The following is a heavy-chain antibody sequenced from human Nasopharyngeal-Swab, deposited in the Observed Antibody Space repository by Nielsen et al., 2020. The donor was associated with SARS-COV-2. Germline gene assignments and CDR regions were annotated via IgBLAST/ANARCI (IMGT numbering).Heavy chain of an antibody. V-gene: IGHV3-30*04. CDR2: ISYDGSNK. CDR1: GFTFSSYA. D-gene: IGHD3-9*01. J-gene: IGHJ6*02. Sequence: GESLKISCAASGFTFSSYAMHWVRQAPGKGLEWVAVISYDGSNKYYADSVKGRFTISRDNSQNTLYLQMNSLRAEDTAVYYCARGCVLTGPSCYYYGMDVWGQGTTVTVSS. CDR3: ARGCVLTGPSCYYYGMDV.